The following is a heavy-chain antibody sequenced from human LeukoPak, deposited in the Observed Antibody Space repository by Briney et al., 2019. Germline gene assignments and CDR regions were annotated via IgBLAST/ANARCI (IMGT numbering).Heavy chain of an antibody. J-gene: IGHJ6*01. D-gene: IGHD2-2*01. CDR3: ARPIFCSSTRCTGAMDV. CDR2: IDEIGRT. Sequence: XETLSLTCAVYGESFSHYYWNWIRQSPGKGLEWIGEIDEIGRTNYNPSLKSRVTILVDKTKNQFSLKLSPAIAADTAVYYCARPIFCSSTRCTGAMDVWGQGSTVIVSS. CDR1: GESFSHYY. V-gene: IGHV4-34*01.